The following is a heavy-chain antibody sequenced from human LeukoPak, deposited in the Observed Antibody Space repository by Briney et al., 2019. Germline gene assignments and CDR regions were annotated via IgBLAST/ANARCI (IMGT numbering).Heavy chain of an antibody. D-gene: IGHD6-6*01. CDR2: FDPEDGET. CDR1: GYTLTELS. V-gene: IGHV1-24*01. Sequence: ASVKVSCKVSGYTLTELSMHWVRQAPGKGLEWVGGFDPEDGETIYAQKFQGRVTMTEDTSTDTAYMELSSLRSEDTAVYYCATDLGQLVWSFDYWGQGTLITVSS. J-gene: IGHJ4*02. CDR3: ATDLGQLVWSFDY.